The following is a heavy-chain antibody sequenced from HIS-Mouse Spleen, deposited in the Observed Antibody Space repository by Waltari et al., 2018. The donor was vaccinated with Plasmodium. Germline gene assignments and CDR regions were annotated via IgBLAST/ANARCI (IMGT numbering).Heavy chain of an antibody. V-gene: IGHV1-2*02. D-gene: IGHD6-13*01. J-gene: IGHJ1*01. Sequence: QVQLVQSGAEVKKPGASVKVSCKASGYTFTGYYMHWVRQAPGQGLEWMGWINPNSGGTNYATKFQGRGTRTRDTSISTAYMELSRLRSDDTAVYYCARVLGYKAAAGTFVEYFQHWGQGTLVTVSS. CDR1: GYTFTGYY. CDR2: INPNSGGT. CDR3: ARVLGYKAAAGTFVEYFQH.